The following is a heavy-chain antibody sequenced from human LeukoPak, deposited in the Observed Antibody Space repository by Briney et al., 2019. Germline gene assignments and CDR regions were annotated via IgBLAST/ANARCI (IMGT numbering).Heavy chain of an antibody. D-gene: IGHD2-15*01. J-gene: IGHJ4*02. CDR2: INHSGST. Sequence: SETLSLTCAVYGGSFSGYYWSWIRQPPGKGLEWIGEINHSGSTNYNPSLKSRVTISVDTSKNQFSLKLSSVTAADTAVYYCAKDEGIVVVVAATGGFDYWGQGTLVTVSS. V-gene: IGHV4-34*01. CDR1: GGSFSGYY. CDR3: AKDEGIVVVVAATGGFDY.